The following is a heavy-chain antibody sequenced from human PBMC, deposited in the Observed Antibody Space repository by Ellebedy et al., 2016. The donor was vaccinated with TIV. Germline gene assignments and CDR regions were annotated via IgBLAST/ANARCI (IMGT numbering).Heavy chain of an antibody. CDR1: GGTLGNHA. CDR3: ARGTSEQQLVPY. V-gene: IGHV1-2*04. CDR2: IDPNSGGT. D-gene: IGHD6-13*01. Sequence: ASVKVSXXPSGGTLGNHAISWVRQAPGQGLEWMGWIDPNSGGTDYAQKFQGWVTMTRDTSITTAYMELRRLTSDDTAVYYCARGTSEQQLVPYWGQGTLVTVSS. J-gene: IGHJ4*02.